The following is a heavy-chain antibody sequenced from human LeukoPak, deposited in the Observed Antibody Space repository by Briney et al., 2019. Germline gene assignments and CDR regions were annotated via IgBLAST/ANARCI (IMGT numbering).Heavy chain of an antibody. CDR2: ISSRSTSK. D-gene: IGHD4-23*01. J-gene: IGHJ4*02. CDR1: GFTFNDYT. V-gene: IGHV3-21*06. CDR3: ARCGNTRDYFDY. Sequence: GGSLRLSCAASGFTFNDYTMSWVRQAPGKGPEWVSSISSRSTSKFYADSVKGRFTISRDNARNSLYLQMNSLRAEDTAVYYCARCGNTRDYFDYWGQGTLVTVSS.